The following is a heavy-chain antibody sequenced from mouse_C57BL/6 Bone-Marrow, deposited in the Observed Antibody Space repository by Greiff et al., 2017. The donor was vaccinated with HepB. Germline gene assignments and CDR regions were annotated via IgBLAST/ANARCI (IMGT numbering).Heavy chain of an antibody. V-gene: IGHV1-22*01. Sequence: EVQLQQSGPELVKPGASVKMSCKASGYTFTDYNMHWVKQSHGKSLEWIGYINPNNGGTSYNQKFKGKATLTVNKSSSTAYMERRSLTSEDSAVYYCARRGVYDGYYWFAYWGQGTLVTVSA. CDR3: ARRGVYDGYYWFAY. J-gene: IGHJ3*01. CDR1: GYTFTDYN. D-gene: IGHD2-3*01. CDR2: INPNNGGT.